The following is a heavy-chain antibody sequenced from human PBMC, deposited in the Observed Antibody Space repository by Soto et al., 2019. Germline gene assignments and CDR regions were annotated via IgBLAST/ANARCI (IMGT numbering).Heavy chain of an antibody. CDR3: AREFYTGTTPYYGMDV. Sequence: QVQLVESGGGVVQPGRSLRLSCAASGFTFSSYGMHWVRQAPGKGLEWVAVIWYDGSNKYYADSVKGRFTISRDNSKNTLYLQMNSLRAEDTAVYYCAREFYTGTTPYYGMDVWGQGTTVTVSS. V-gene: IGHV3-33*01. CDR2: IWYDGSNK. J-gene: IGHJ6*02. D-gene: IGHD1-7*01. CDR1: GFTFSSYG.